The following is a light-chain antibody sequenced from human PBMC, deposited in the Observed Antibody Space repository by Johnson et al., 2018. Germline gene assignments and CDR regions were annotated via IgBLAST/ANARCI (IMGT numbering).Light chain of an antibody. J-gene: IGLJ1*01. CDR1: SSNIGNNY. Sequence: QSVLTQPPSVSAAPGQKVTISCSGSSSNIGNNYVSWYKQLPGTAPKPLIYENNKRPSGIPDRFSGPKSGPSATLGITGLPTGDEADYYCGTWDSSLSAGNVFGTGTKVTVL. CDR2: ENN. CDR3: GTWDSSLSAGNV. V-gene: IGLV1-51*02.